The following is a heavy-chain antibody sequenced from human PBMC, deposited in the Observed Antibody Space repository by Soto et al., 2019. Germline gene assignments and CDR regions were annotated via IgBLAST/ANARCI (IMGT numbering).Heavy chain of an antibody. CDR1: GFTFDDYA. V-gene: IGHV3-9*01. J-gene: IGHJ6*02. CDR2: ISWNSGNI. Sequence: PGGSLRLSCAASGFTFDDYAVHWVRQAPGKGLEWVSGISWNSGNIGYVDSVQGRFTISSDNAKNSLYLQMSSLRAEGTALYYCAKDRFDYYGSVSNYGMDVCVQGTTVTVSS. D-gene: IGHD3-10*01. CDR3: AKDRFDYYGSVSNYGMDV.